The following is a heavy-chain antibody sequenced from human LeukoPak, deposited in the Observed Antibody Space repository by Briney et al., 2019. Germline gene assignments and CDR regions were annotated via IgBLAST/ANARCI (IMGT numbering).Heavy chain of an antibody. CDR3: ARDFRLGGR. D-gene: IGHD4-23*01. J-gene: IGHJ4*02. Sequence: PGRSLRLSCAASGFTVSSNYMSRVRQAPVKGLEWVSVIYSGGSTYYADSVKGRFTISRDNSKNTVYLQMNSLRVEDTAVYYCARDFRLGGRWGQGTLVTVSS. V-gene: IGHV3-66*01. CDR1: GFTVSSNY. CDR2: IYSGGST.